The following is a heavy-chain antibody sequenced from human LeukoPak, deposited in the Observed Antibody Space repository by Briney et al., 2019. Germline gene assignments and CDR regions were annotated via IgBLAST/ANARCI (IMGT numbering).Heavy chain of an antibody. CDR3: AKDPNGDYVGAFDM. D-gene: IGHD4-17*01. CDR2: TSGSGHNT. Sequence: PGGSLRLSCAASGFTFANYAIIWIRQAPGKGLEWVSSTSGSGHNTYYADSVQGRFTISRDNSKNTLFLQMNSLRADDTAVYHCAKDPNGDYVGAFDMWGQGTMVTVSS. V-gene: IGHV3-23*01. J-gene: IGHJ3*02. CDR1: GFTFANYA.